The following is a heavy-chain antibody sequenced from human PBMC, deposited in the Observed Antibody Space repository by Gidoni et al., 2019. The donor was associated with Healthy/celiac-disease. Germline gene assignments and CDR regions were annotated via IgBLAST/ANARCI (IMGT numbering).Heavy chain of an antibody. Sequence: EVQLVESGGGLVQPGRSLRLSCTASGFTFGDYAMSWVRQAPGKGLEWVGFIRSKAYGGTTEYAASVKGRFTISRDDSKSIAYLQMNSLKTEDTAVYYCTRDRGLFDYWGQGTLVTVSS. CDR3: TRDRGLFDY. CDR1: GFTFGDYA. CDR2: IRSKAYGGTT. J-gene: IGHJ4*02. V-gene: IGHV3-49*04.